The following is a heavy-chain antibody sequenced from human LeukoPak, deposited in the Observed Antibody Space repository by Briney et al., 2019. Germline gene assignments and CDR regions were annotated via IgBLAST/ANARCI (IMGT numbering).Heavy chain of an antibody. Sequence: GGSLRLPCAASGFTFSSFAMNWVRQAPGKGLEWVSAISGSGGSTYYADSVKGRFTISRDNSKNTLYLQMNSLRAEDTAVYYCARFSGSNLFAYWGQGTLVTVSS. D-gene: IGHD1-26*01. J-gene: IGHJ4*02. CDR2: ISGSGGST. V-gene: IGHV3-23*01. CDR3: ARFSGSNLFAY. CDR1: GFTFSSFA.